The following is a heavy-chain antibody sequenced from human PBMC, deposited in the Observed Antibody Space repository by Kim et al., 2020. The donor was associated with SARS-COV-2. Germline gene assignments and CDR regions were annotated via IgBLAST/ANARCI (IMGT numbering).Heavy chain of an antibody. CDR1: GFTFSSYW. V-gene: IGHV3-7*01. D-gene: IGHD3-3*01. CDR3: TRSGNFFGY. CDR2: IKQDGSLT. Sequence: GGSLRLSCAAGGFTFSSYWMSWVRQAPGEAPEWVANIKQDGSLTDYVASVRGRFTISRDNAKNSVFLQMNSLRVEDTAVYYCTRSGNFFGYWVQGTLVTVSS. J-gene: IGHJ4*02.